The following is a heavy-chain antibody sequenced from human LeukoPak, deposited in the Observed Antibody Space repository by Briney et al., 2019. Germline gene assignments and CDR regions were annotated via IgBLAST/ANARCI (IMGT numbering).Heavy chain of an antibody. Sequence: ASVKVSCKASGYTFTSYGISWVRQAPGQGLEWMGWISAYNGNTNYAQKLQGRVTMTTDTSTSTAYMELRSLRSDDTAVYYCARVEIRRGSPKWNAFDIWGQGTMVTVSS. CDR3: ARVEIRRGSPKWNAFDI. CDR2: ISAYNGNT. CDR1: GYTFTSYG. V-gene: IGHV1-18*01. D-gene: IGHD1-26*01. J-gene: IGHJ3*02.